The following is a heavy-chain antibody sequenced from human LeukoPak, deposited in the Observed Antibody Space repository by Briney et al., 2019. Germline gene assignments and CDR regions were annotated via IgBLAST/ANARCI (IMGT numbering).Heavy chain of an antibody. D-gene: IGHD2-15*01. CDR3: ARDQSSGGRWLDY. J-gene: IGHJ4*02. V-gene: IGHV3-23*01. CDR2: ISGSGGST. CDR1: GFTFSSYA. Sequence: GGSLRLSCAASGFTFSSYAMSWVRQAPGKGLEWVSAISGSGGSTYYADSVKGRFTISRDNSKNTVYLQMNSLSTEDTAMYYCARDQSSGGRWLDYWGRGTLVTVSS.